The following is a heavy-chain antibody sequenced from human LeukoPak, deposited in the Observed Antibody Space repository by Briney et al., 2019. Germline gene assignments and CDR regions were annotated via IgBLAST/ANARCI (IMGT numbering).Heavy chain of an antibody. CDR2: IYTTGST. V-gene: IGHV4-61*02. J-gene: IGHJ6*03. Sequence: SETLSLTCTVSGGSINSGTYYWSWIRPPAGKGLEWIGRIYTTGSTKYNPSLKSRVTISVDTSNNQFSLKLSPVTAADTAVYYCARVRCTNGICYAGYYYYMDVWGKGTTVTVSS. D-gene: IGHD2-8*01. CDR1: GGSINSGTYY. CDR3: ARVRCTNGICYAGYYYYMDV.